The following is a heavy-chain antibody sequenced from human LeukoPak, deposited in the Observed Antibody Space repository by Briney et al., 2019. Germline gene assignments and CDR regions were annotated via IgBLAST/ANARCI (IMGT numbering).Heavy chain of an antibody. V-gene: IGHV3-33*01. CDR3: AREWGLIAVAGGPGY. D-gene: IGHD2-21*01. Sequence: GGSLRLSCVASGFTFSKYGMHWVRQAPGKGLQWLAIIWYDGHNNYYADSVKGRFTISRDNSKSTLFLEMNDLKAEDTAVYYCAREWGLIAVAGGPGYWGQGTLVTVSS. J-gene: IGHJ4*02. CDR1: GFTFSKYG. CDR2: IWYDGHNN.